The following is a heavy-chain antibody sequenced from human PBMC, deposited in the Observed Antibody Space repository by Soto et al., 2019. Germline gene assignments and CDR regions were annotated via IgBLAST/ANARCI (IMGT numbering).Heavy chain of an antibody. V-gene: IGHV4-39*01. CDR2: IYYSGST. CDR3: ARHHYYGSRTPRPNWFDP. Sequence: SETLSLTCTVSGGSISSSSYYWGWIRQPPGKGLEWIGSIYYSGSTYYNPSLKSRVTISVDTSKNQFSLKLSSVTAADTAVYYCARHHYYGSRTPRPNWFDPWGQGTLVTSPQ. J-gene: IGHJ5*02. D-gene: IGHD3-10*01. CDR1: GGSISSSSYY.